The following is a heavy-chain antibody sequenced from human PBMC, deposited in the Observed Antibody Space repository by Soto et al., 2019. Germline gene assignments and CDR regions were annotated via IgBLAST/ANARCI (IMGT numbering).Heavy chain of an antibody. CDR2: IYYSGST. V-gene: IGHV4-61*08. CDR3: ARTLRFLEWSESVPNWFDP. J-gene: IGHJ5*02. Sequence: PSETLSLTCTVSGGSISSGGYYWSWIRQPPGKGLEWIGYIYYSGSTNYNPSLKSRVTISVDTSKNQFSLKLSSVTAADTAVYYCARTLRFLEWSESVPNWFDPWGQGTLVTVSS. D-gene: IGHD3-3*01. CDR1: GGSISSGGYY.